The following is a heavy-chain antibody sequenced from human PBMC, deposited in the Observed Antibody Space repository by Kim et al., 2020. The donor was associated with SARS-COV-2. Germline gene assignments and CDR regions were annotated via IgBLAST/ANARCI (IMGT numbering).Heavy chain of an antibody. Sequence: SVKGRFTISRDNAKNSLYLQMNSLRAEDTALYYCAREDYGDYVGPDAFDIWGQETMVTVSS. D-gene: IGHD4-17*01. CDR3: AREDYGDYVGPDAFDI. J-gene: IGHJ3*02. V-gene: IGHV3-20*03.